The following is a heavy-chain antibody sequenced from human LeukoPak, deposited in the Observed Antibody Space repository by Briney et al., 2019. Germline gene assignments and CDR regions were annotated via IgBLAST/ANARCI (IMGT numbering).Heavy chain of an antibody. D-gene: IGHD3-22*01. CDR1: GGSISSYY. Sequence: SETLSLTCTVSGGSISSYYWSWIRQPPGKGLEWIGYIYYSGSTNYNPSLKSRVTISVDTSKNQFSLKLSSVTAAGTAVYYCARSAGDYYDGSPGYPFDYWGQGTLVTVSS. V-gene: IGHV4-59*01. CDR2: IYYSGST. CDR3: ARSAGDYYDGSPGYPFDY. J-gene: IGHJ4*02.